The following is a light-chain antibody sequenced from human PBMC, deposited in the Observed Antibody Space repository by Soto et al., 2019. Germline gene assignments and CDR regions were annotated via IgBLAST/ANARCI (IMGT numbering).Light chain of an antibody. J-gene: IGLJ1*01. CDR3: GTWDTSLSALV. Sequence: QSVLTQPPSVSAAPGQKVTISCSGRSSNIGNNYVSWYQQLPGTAPKLLIYDNDKRPSGIPDRFSGSKSGTSATLGITGLXTGDEADYYCGTWDTSLSALVFGTGTKVTVL. CDR1: SSNIGNNY. CDR2: DND. V-gene: IGLV1-51*01.